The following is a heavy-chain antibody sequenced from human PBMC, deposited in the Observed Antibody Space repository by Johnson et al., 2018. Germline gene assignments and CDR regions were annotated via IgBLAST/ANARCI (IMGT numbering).Heavy chain of an antibody. CDR3: SKDARMPNCGANCFDAFDI. V-gene: IGHV3-7*03. J-gene: IGHJ3*02. CDR1: GFSFSNSW. CDR2: IRSQGDEK. Sequence: VQLVQSGGGLVQPGGSLRLSCTASGFSFSNSWMGWVRQAPGKGLEWVASIRSQGDEKQYAGSVRGRFTISRDNAKDSLFLEMNSLRVEDTALYYCSKDARMPNCGANCFDAFDIWGQGTMVTVSS. D-gene: IGHD2-21*01.